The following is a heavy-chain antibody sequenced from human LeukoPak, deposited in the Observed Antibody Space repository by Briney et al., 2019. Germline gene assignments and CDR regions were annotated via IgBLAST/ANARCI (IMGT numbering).Heavy chain of an antibody. CDR1: GFSFSNYA. Sequence: PGGSLRPSCAASGFSFSNYAVSWVRQAPGKGLEWVSTISAIGGTTYYADSVKGRFTISRDNSKNTLYLEMNSLSPDDTAVYYCARGVEPLAANTLAYWGQGTLVTVSS. V-gene: IGHV3-23*01. D-gene: IGHD1-14*01. CDR2: ISAIGGTT. CDR3: ARGVEPLAANTLAY. J-gene: IGHJ4*02.